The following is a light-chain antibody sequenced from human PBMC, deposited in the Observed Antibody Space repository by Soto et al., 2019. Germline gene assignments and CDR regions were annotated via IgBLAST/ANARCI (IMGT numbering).Light chain of an antibody. Sequence: EIVLTQSPGTLSLSPREGASLXGKSSQSVYNNYIAWYQQKPGQAPRTVIYGASIRATGIPDRFSGSGSGTDFTLTITRLEPEDFAVYYCQYYGNSPLTFGQGTKVDIK. V-gene: IGKV3-20*01. CDR3: QYYGNSPLT. J-gene: IGKJ1*01. CDR1: QSVYNNY. CDR2: GAS.